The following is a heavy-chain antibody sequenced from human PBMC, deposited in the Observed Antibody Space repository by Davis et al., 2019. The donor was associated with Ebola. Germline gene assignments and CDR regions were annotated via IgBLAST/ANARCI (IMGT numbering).Heavy chain of an antibody. CDR3: TKDLTYSSSSY. Sequence: GGSLRLSCAASGFTFSSYAMHWVRQAPGKGLEWVAVISYDGSNKYYADSVKGRFTISRDNSKNTLYLQMNSLRAEDTAVYYCTKDLTYSSSSYWGQGTLVTVSS. CDR1: GFTFSSYA. CDR2: ISYDGSNK. D-gene: IGHD6-6*01. J-gene: IGHJ4*02. V-gene: IGHV3-30-3*01.